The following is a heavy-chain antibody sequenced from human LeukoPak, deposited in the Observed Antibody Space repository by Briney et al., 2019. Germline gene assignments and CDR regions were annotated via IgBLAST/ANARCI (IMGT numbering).Heavy chain of an antibody. CDR1: GGTFSSYA. V-gene: IGHV1-69*04. J-gene: IGHJ1*01. D-gene: IGHD1-26*01. CDR2: IIPILGIA. CDR3: ARVEYVSGSYLHEYFQH. Sequence: ASVKVSCKASGGTFSSYAISWVRQAPGQGLEWMGRIIPILGIANYAQKFQGRVTITADKSTSTAYMELSSLRSEDTAVYYCARVEYVSGSYLHEYFQHWGQGTLVTVSS.